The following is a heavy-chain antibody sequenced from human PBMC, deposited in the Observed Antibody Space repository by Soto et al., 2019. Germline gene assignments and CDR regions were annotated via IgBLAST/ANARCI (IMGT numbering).Heavy chain of an antibody. Sequence: QVQLVASGGGVVQPGTSLTISCAASGFTFSGYALHWVRQAPGKGLEWVTLISYDGRTKYYADSVKGPFTISRDNSKNTLFLQMTSLRTEDTAIYYCARDISDTAMVEGALDYWGQGTLVTVSS. CDR2: ISYDGRTK. J-gene: IGHJ4*02. D-gene: IGHD5-18*01. CDR1: GFTFSGYA. CDR3: ARDISDTAMVEGALDY. V-gene: IGHV3-30*04.